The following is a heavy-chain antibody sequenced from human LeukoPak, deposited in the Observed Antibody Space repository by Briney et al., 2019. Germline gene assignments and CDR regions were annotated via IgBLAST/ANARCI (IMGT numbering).Heavy chain of an antibody. CDR1: GFTFNSYS. CDR3: ARDWGPDWNPGGIAVAGDFYNWFDP. V-gene: IGHV3-21*01. J-gene: IGHJ5*02. CDR2: ISSSSSYI. Sequence: GGSLRLSCAASGFTFNSYSMNWVRQAPGKGLEWVSSISSSSSYIYYADSVEGRFTISRDNAKNSLYLQMNSLRAEDTAVYYCARDWGPDWNPGGIAVAGDFYNWFDPWGQGTLVTVSS. D-gene: IGHD6-19*01.